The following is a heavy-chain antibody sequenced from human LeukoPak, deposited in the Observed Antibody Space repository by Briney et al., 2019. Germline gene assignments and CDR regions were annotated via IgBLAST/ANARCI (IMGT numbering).Heavy chain of an antibody. Sequence: ASVKVSCKASGYTFTGYYMHWVRQAPGPGLEWMGWINPNSGGTNYAQKFQGRVTMTRDTSISTAYMELRRMRSDDTAVYYCARVGQWELLGAFDIWGQGTMVTVSS. J-gene: IGHJ3*02. D-gene: IGHD1-26*01. CDR3: ARVGQWELLGAFDI. CDR2: INPNSGGT. CDR1: GYTFTGYY. V-gene: IGHV1-2*02.